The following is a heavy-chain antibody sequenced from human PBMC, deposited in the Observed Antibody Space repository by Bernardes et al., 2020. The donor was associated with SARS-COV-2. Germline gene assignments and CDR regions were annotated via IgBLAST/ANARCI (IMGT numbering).Heavy chain of an antibody. D-gene: IGHD3-3*01. CDR3: AKGRDYDFWSGYPGDDY. V-gene: IGHV3-23*01. J-gene: IGHJ4*02. Sequence: GGSLSLSCAASGFTFSSYAMSWVRQAPGKGLEWVSTITGSGGTTYYADSVKGRFTISRDNSKNTLYLQMNSLRAEDTAIYYCAKGRDYDFWSGYPGDDYWGQGTLVTVSS. CDR1: GFTFSSYA. CDR2: ITGSGGTT.